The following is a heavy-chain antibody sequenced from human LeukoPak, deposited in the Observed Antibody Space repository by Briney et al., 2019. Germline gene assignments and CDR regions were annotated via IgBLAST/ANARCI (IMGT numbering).Heavy chain of an antibody. Sequence: PSETLSLTCTVSGASISSTNYCWGWIRQPPGKGLEWVGSSYNLGTTQYNPSLKSRLTISVDTSKNQFSLKLSSATAADTAVYYCAAPYSGSYQYYFDYWGQGALVTVSS. D-gene: IGHD1-26*01. CDR1: GASISSTNYC. J-gene: IGHJ4*02. CDR2: SYNLGTT. V-gene: IGHV4-39*01. CDR3: AAPYSGSYQYYFDY.